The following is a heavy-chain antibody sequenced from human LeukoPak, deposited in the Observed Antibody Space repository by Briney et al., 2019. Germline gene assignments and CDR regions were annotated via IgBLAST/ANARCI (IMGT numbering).Heavy chain of an antibody. Sequence: GGSLRLSCAASGFTFSNYMMHWVRQAPGKGLVWVSRINNDGSSASYVDSVKGRFTISRDNAKNTLFLQMNSLRAEDTAVYYCARRGTGHGMDVWGQGTTVIVSS. CDR2: INNDGSSA. J-gene: IGHJ6*02. CDR1: GFTFSNYM. D-gene: IGHD1-1*01. CDR3: ARRGTGHGMDV. V-gene: IGHV3-74*01.